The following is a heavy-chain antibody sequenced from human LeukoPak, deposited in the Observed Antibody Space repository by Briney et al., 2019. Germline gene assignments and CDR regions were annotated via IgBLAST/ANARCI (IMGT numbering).Heavy chain of an antibody. V-gene: IGHV3-30-3*01. CDR1: GFTFSSYA. Sequence: PGRSLRLSCAASGFTFSSYAMHWVRQAPGKGLEWVAVISYDGSNKYYADSVKGRFTISRDNSKNTLYLQMNSLRAEDTAVYYCAGDVSYGMDVWGQGTTVTVSS. J-gene: IGHJ6*02. CDR3: AGDVSYGMDV. CDR2: ISYDGSNK.